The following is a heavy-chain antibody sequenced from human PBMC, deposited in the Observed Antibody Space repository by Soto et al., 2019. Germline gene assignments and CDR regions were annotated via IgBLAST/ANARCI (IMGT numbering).Heavy chain of an antibody. J-gene: IGHJ6*02. Sequence: FKCYFRTRTRQRTRKGLEGIGKINHSGSTNHNPSLKSRVTISVDTSKNQFSLKLSSVTAADTAVYYCARNVILSLLYQDYYYYCGMDVWGQGSSGTV. V-gene: IGHV4-34*01. CDR2: INHSGST. D-gene: IGHD3-3*01. CDR1: FKCYF. CDR3: ARNVILSLLYQDYYYYCGMDV.